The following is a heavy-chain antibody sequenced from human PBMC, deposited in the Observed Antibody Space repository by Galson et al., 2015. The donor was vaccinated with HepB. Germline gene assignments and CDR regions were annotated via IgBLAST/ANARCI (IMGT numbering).Heavy chain of an antibody. CDR1: GFTFSSYS. CDR3: ARVSRVYYYGMDV. J-gene: IGHJ6*02. CDR2: ISSSSSYI. V-gene: IGHV3-21*01. Sequence: SLRLSCAASGFTFSSYSMNWVRQAPGKGLEWVSSISSSSSYIYYADSVKGRFTISRDNAKNSLYLQMNSLRAEDTAVYYCARVSRVYYYGMDVWGQGTTVTVSS.